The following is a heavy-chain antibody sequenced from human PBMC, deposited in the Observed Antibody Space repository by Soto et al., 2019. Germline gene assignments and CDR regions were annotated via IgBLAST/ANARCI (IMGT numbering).Heavy chain of an antibody. Sequence: QLQLQESGSGLVKPSQTLSLTCAVSGGSISSGGYSWSWIRQPPGKGLEWIGYIYHSVSTYYNPSLKSRVTISVDRSKNQFSLKLSSVTAAATAVYYCARGPPLLYWGQGTLVTVSS. D-gene: IGHD2-15*01. J-gene: IGHJ4*02. CDR1: GGSISSGGYS. CDR2: IYHSVST. V-gene: IGHV4-30-2*01. CDR3: ARGPPLLY.